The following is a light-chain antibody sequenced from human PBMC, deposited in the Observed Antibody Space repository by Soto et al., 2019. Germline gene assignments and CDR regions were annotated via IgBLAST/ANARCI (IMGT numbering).Light chain of an antibody. V-gene: IGLV2-23*02. J-gene: IGLJ1*01. Sequence: QSVLTQPASVSGSPGQSITISCTGTSSVVGSYNLVSWYQQHPGKAPKLMIYEVSKRPSGVSNRFSGSKSGNTASLTISGLQAEDEADYYCCSYAGSRTYVFGTGTEVTVL. CDR3: CSYAGSRTYV. CDR1: SSVVGSYNL. CDR2: EVS.